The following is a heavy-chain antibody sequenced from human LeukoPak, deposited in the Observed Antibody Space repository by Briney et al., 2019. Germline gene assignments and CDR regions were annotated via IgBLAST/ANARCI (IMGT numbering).Heavy chain of an antibody. D-gene: IGHD6-13*01. CDR1: GFIFNSYV. Sequence: GGSLRLSCAASGFIFNSYVMSWVRQAPGKGLERVSSISISGKGTYYADSVKGRFTISRDNSKNTLYVQMNSLRAEDTAVYYCTKAGYSSLWGQGTLVTVSS. V-gene: IGHV3-23*01. J-gene: IGHJ4*02. CDR2: ISISGKGT. CDR3: TKAGYSSL.